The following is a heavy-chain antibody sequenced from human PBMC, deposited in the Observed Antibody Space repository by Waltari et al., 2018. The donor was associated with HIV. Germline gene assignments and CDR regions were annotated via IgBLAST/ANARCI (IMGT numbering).Heavy chain of an antibody. CDR1: GGTFKTYY. J-gene: IGHJ6*02. Sequence: QVQLQQWGAGLLKPSETLSLTCAGYGGTFKTYYWTWIRQSPGRGLECIGEINSSGDTKMNPSLKSRVTLCVDTSKNQFSLRMNSMTGADGGRYYCARGLWKKVETIMGVYTYYYDVMDVWGQGTTV. CDR2: INSSGDT. V-gene: IGHV4-34*02. D-gene: IGHD3-22*01. CDR3: ARGLWKKVETIMGVYTYYYDVMDV.